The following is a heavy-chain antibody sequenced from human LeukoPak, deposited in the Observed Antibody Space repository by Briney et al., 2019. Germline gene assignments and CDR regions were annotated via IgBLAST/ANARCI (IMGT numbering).Heavy chain of an antibody. CDR2: ISYDGSNK. J-gene: IGHJ4*02. Sequence: QSGGSLRLSCAASGFTFSSYAMHWVRQAPGKGLEWVAVISYDGSNKYYADSVKGRFTISRDNSKNTLYLQMNSLRAEDTAVYYCARDRRVAWGQGTLVTVSS. V-gene: IGHV3-30*04. D-gene: IGHD2-15*01. CDR3: ARDRRVA. CDR1: GFTFSSYA.